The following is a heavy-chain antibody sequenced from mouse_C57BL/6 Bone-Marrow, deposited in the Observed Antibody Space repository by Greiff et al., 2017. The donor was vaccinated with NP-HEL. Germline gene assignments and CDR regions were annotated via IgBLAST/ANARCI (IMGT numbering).Heavy chain of an antibody. J-gene: IGHJ2*01. Sequence: EVKLVESEGGLVQPGSSMKLSCTASGFTFSDYYMAWVRQVPEKGLEWVANINYDGSSPYYLDSLKSRFIISIYNAKNILYLQMSSLTSEYPATYYCARVRARDIDYWGQGTTLTVSS. CDR1: GFTFSDYY. V-gene: IGHV5-16*01. CDR2: INYDGSSP. D-gene: IGHD2-13*01. CDR3: ARVRARDIDY.